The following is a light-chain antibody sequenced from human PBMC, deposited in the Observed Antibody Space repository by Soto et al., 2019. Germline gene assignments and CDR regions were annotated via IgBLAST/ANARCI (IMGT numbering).Light chain of an antibody. CDR1: QSVNSNY. CDR2: GAS. V-gene: IGKV3-20*01. CDR3: QQYDSSPPT. J-gene: IGKJ1*01. Sequence: EIVLTQSPRTLSLSPGERATLSCRASQSVNSNYLAWYQRKPGQAPRLLIYGASNRATDIPYRFSASGSGTDFTLTITRLEPEDFAVYYCQQYDSSPPTFGQGTKVEIK.